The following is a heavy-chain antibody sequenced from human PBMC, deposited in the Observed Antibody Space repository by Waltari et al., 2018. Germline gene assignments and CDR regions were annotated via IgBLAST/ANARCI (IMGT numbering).Heavy chain of an antibody. Sequence: QVQLQESGPGLVKPSETLSLTCAVSGYSISSGSYWGWIRQPPGKGLEWIGSIYHSGSTYYNPSLKSRVTISVDTSKNQFSLKLSSVTAADTAVYYCARINWNYRMDYWGQGTLVTVSS. CDR3: ARINWNYRMDY. D-gene: IGHD1-7*01. J-gene: IGHJ4*02. CDR2: IYHSGST. CDR1: GYSISSGSY. V-gene: IGHV4-38-2*01.